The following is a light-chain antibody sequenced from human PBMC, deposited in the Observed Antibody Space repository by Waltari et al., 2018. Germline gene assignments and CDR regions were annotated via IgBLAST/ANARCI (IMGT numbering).Light chain of an antibody. CDR2: TAS. J-gene: IGKJ2*01. V-gene: IGKV1-9*01. CDR3: QHLNSYPVT. CDR1: QGISSY. Sequence: DIQLPQSPSFLSASVGDRFTLTCRASQGISSYLAWYQKKPGNAPKPLIYTASTLQSGVPSRFSGSGSGTEFTLTISSLQPEDFATYYCQHLNSYPVTFGQGTKLEIK.